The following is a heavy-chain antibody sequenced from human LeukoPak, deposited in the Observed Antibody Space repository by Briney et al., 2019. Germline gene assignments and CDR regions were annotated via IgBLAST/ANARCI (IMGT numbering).Heavy chain of an antibody. CDR1: GYTLTELS. V-gene: IGHV1-24*01. CDR2: FDPEDGET. D-gene: IGHD3-10*01. Sequence: ASVKVSCKVSGYTLTELSMHWVRQAPGKGLEWMGGFDPEDGETIYAQKFQGRVTMTEDTSTDTAYMELSSLRSEDTAVYYCATQRQSSGSYYPSIYYYYGMDVWGQGTTVTVSS. CDR3: ATQRQSSGSYYPSIYYYYGMDV. J-gene: IGHJ6*02.